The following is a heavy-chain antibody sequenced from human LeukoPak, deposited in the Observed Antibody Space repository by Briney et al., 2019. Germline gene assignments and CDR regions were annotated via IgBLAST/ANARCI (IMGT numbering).Heavy chain of an antibody. CDR3: ARGGGIVGY. V-gene: IGHV4-34*01. J-gene: IGHJ4*02. CDR2: INHSGST. CDR1: GGSFSGYY. D-gene: IGHD1-26*01. Sequence: KSSETLSLTCAVYGGSFSGYYWSWIRQPPGKGLEWIGEINHSGSTNYNPSLKSRVTISVDTSKNQFSLKLSSVTAADTAVYYCARGGGIVGYWGQGTLVTVSS.